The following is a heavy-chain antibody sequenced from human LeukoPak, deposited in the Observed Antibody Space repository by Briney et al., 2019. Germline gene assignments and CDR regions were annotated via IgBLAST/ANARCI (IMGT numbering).Heavy chain of an antibody. Sequence: GATVKVSCKASGYIFTDYYMHWVRQAPGQGLEWMGWINPNSGGTNYAQKFQGRVTMIRDTSISTAYMELSRLRSDDTAVYYCARDPSGYYMGTDYWGQGTLVTVSS. CDR3: ARDPSGYYMGTDY. CDR1: GYIFTDYY. D-gene: IGHD3-9*01. CDR2: INPNSGGT. V-gene: IGHV1-2*02. J-gene: IGHJ4*02.